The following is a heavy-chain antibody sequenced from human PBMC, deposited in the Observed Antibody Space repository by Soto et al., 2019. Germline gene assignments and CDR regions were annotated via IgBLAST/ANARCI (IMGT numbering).Heavy chain of an antibody. D-gene: IGHD3-3*01. CDR3: ARQITTFGIIINALNV. CDR1: GYSFTKYW. V-gene: IGHV5-10-1*01. CDR2: IDPSDSRA. Sequence: GESLKISCNVSGYSFTKYWIAWVRQMPGKGLEWVGRIDPSDSRAYYSPSFQGRVTISVDRSIATAYLRWSTLEASDTATYYCARQITTFGIIINALNVWGQGTMV. J-gene: IGHJ3*01.